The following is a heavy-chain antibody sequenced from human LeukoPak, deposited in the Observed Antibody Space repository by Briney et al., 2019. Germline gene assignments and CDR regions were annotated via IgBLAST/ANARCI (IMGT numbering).Heavy chain of an antibody. CDR2: ISGSGRDT. V-gene: IGHV3-23*01. Sequence: PGGTLRLSCAASGFNFSSYGMTWVRQAPGKGLEWVSIISGSGRDTYYADSVKGRFTISRDNSKNTLYLQMNSLRVEDTAVYYCARAPLLYFDWCYFDYWGQGTLVTVSS. CDR1: GFNFSSYG. D-gene: IGHD3-9*01. J-gene: IGHJ4*02. CDR3: ARAPLLYFDWCYFDY.